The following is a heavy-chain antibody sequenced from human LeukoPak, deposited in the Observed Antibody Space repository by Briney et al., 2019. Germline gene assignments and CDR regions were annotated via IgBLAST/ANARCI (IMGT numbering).Heavy chain of an antibody. CDR1: GYTFTSYG. D-gene: IGHD2-15*01. CDR2: ISAYNGNT. J-gene: IGHJ4*02. Sequence: GASVKVSCKASGYTFTSYGISWVRQAPGQGLEWMGWISAYNGNTNYAQKLQGRVTMTTDTSTSTAYMELRSLRSDDTAVYYCARVPIYCSGGSCYSGLDYWGQGTLVTVSS. V-gene: IGHV1-18*01. CDR3: ARVPIYCSGGSCYSGLDY.